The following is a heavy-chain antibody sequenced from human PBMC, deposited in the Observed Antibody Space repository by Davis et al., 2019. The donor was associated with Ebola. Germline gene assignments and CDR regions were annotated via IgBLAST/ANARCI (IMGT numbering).Heavy chain of an antibody. D-gene: IGHD3-9*01. V-gene: IGHV3-74*03. J-gene: IGHJ4*02. CDR3: ARGFPYYDILSLDY. CDR1: GFSFSAYW. CDR2: INSDGSSV. Sequence: HTGGSLRLSCAASGFSFSAYWMQWVRQAPGKGLVWVSRINSDGSSVEYADSVKGRFTISRDNSKNTLYLQMNSLRAEDTAVYYCARGFPYYDILSLDYWGQGTLVTVSS.